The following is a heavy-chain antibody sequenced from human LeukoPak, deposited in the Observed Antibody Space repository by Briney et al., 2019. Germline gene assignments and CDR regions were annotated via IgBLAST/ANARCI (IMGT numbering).Heavy chain of an antibody. Sequence: GASVKVSCKPSGYTFTNYNLAWVRQAPGEGLEWMGWISPYNGDTNCAPKFQGRVTLTTDTSTSTGYMELRNLRSDDTAVYYCAREAADHLDYWGQGTLVTVSS. CDR3: AREAADHLDY. CDR1: GYTFTNYN. J-gene: IGHJ4*02. V-gene: IGHV1-18*01. CDR2: ISPYNGDT.